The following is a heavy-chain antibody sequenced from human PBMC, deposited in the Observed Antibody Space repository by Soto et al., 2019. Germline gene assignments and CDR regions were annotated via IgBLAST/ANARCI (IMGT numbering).Heavy chain of an antibody. J-gene: IGHJ2*01. V-gene: IGHV3-33*01. CDR2: IWYDGSNK. CDR1: GFTFSSYG. Sequence: QVQLVESGGGVVQPGRSLRLSCAASGFTFSSYGMHWVSQAPGKGLEWVAVIWYDGSNKYYADSVKGRFTISRDNSKNPLYLQMNSLRAEDTAVYYCVRGPYHWYFDLPGRGTLVTVSS. CDR3: VRGPYHWYFDL.